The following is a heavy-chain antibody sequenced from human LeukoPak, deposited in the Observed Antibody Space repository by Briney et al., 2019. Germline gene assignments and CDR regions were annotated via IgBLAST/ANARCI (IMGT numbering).Heavy chain of an antibody. Sequence: ASVKVSCKASGYTFTSYDINWVRQATGQGLEWMGWMNPNSGNTGYAQKFQGRVTITRNTSISTAYMELSSLRSEDTAVYYCARDHWASQDYYDSARGFDPWGQGTLVTVSS. CDR1: GYTFTSYD. CDR3: ARDHWASQDYYDSARGFDP. V-gene: IGHV1-8*01. D-gene: IGHD3-22*01. J-gene: IGHJ5*02. CDR2: MNPNSGNT.